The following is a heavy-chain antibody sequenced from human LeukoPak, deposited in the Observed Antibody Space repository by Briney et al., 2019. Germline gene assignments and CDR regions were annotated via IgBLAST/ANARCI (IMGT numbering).Heavy chain of an antibody. V-gene: IGHV3-23*01. CDR3: AKKRTPVAGTNYFDY. CDR2: VSAGGDNT. CDR1: GFTFSSYA. Sequence: QPGGSLRLSCAASGFTFSSYAMSWVRQAPGKGLEWVSAVSAGGDNTYYAESVKGRFTISRDSSKNTVYLQMNSLRVEDTARYYCAKKRTPVAGTNYFDYWGQGTLVTVSS. D-gene: IGHD6-19*01. J-gene: IGHJ4*02.